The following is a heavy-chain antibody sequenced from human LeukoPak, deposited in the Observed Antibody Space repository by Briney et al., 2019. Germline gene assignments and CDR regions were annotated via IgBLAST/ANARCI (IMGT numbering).Heavy chain of an antibody. CDR2: INHSGST. J-gene: IGHJ3*02. V-gene: IGHV4-34*01. Sequence: SETLSLTCAVYGGSFSGYYWSWIRQPPGKGLEWIGEINHSGSTNYNPSLKSRVTISVDTSKNQFSLKLSSVTAADTAVYYCAREDPRRGGDIWGQGTMFTVSS. CDR1: GGSFSGYY. CDR3: AREDPRRGGDI. D-gene: IGHD3-10*01.